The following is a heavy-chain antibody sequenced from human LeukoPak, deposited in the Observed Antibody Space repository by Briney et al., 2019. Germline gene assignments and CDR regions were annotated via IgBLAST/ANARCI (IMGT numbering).Heavy chain of an antibody. V-gene: IGHV3-7*01. J-gene: IGHJ4*02. CDR1: EFTFSSYW. CDR2: IKQDGSEK. D-gene: IGHD3-9*01. Sequence: GGSLRLSCAASEFTFSSYWMSWVRQAPGKGLEWVANIKQDGSEKYYVDSVKGRFTISRDNAKNSLYLQMNSLRAEDTAVYYCARDRFDWEAFDYWGQGTLVTVSS. CDR3: ARDRFDWEAFDY.